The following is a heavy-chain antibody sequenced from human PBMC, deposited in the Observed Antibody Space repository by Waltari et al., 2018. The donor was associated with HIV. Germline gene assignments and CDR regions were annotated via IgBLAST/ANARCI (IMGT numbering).Heavy chain of an antibody. CDR3: SKRLNTASDY. V-gene: IGHV3-74*01. D-gene: IGHD5-18*01. J-gene: IGHJ4*02. CDR2: INSDGSIR. Sequence: EVQLVESGGRIAQPGGSLRLSCAASGFNPSSDWMHWVRQGPGKGLMWVSRINSDGSIRGYADSVKGRFTISRDNVKNTVYLQMNSLRAEDTAVYYCSKRLNTASDYWGQGTPVIVSS. CDR1: GFNPSSDW.